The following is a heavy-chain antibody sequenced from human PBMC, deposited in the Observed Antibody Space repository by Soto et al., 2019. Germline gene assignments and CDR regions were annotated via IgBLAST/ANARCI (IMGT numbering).Heavy chain of an antibody. D-gene: IGHD5-12*01. J-gene: IGHJ4*02. CDR2: IYHSGST. V-gene: IGHV4-59*04. CDR1: GGSISPYY. CDR3: AAGGGLPRYY. Sequence: SETLSLTCTVSGGSISPYYWSWIRQPPGKGLEWIGYIYHSGSTYYNPSLKSRVTISVDRSKNQFSLKLSSVTAADTAVYYCAAGGGLPRYYWGQGTLVTVSS.